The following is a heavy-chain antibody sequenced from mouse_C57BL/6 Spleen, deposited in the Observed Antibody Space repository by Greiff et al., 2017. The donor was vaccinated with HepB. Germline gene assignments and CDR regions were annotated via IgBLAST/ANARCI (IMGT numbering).Heavy chain of an antibody. CDR2: IWTGGGT. J-gene: IGHJ1*03. CDR1: GFSLTSYA. D-gene: IGHD1-1*01. Sequence: QVQLQQSGPGLVAPSQSLSITCTVSGFSLTSYAISWVRQPPGKGLEWLGVIWTGGGTNYNSALKSRLSISKDNSKSQVFLKMNSLQTDDTARYYCARNPRDYYGSSYGGWYFDVWGTGTTVTVSS. CDR3: ARNPRDYYGSSYGGWYFDV. V-gene: IGHV2-9-1*01.